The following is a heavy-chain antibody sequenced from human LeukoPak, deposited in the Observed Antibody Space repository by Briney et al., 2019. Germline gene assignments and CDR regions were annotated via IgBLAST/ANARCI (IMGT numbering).Heavy chain of an antibody. J-gene: IGHJ4*02. V-gene: IGHV4-34*01. D-gene: IGHD2-15*01. CDR1: GGSFSGYY. Sequence: KPSETLSLTCAVYGGSFSGYYWSWIRQPPGKGLEWIGEINHSGSTNYNPSLKSRVTISVDTSMNYFFLRLTSVTAADTAVYYCARGRVAATSVTNFWGQGTLVTVSS. CDR3: ARGRVAATSVTNF. CDR2: INHSGST.